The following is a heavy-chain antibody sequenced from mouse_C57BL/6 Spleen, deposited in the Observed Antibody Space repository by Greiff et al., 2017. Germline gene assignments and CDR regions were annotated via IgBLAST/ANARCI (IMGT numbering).Heavy chain of an antibody. J-gene: IGHJ2*01. V-gene: IGHV1-82*01. CDR3: ANYSSGYLDFDY. D-gene: IGHD3-2*02. CDR1: GYAFSSSW. Sequence: QVQLKESGPELVKPGASVKISCKASGYAFSSSWMNWVKQRPGKGLEWIGRIYPGDGDTNYNGKFKGKATLTADKSSSTAYMQLSSLTSEDSAVYVCANYSSGYLDFDYWGQGTTLTVSS. CDR2: IYPGDGDT.